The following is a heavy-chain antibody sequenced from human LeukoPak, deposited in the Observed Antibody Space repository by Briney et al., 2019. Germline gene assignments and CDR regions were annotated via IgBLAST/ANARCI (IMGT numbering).Heavy chain of an antibody. Sequence: GSLRLSCAASGFTFDDYAMHWVRQAPGKGLEWVSLISGDGGSTYYADSVKGRFTISRDNSKNSLYLQMNSLRTEDTALYYCAKVRGYSSSWFMGLYAFDIWGQGTMVTVSS. D-gene: IGHD6-13*01. CDR2: ISGDGGST. CDR1: GFTFDDYA. J-gene: IGHJ3*02. V-gene: IGHV3-43*02. CDR3: AKVRGYSSSWFMGLYAFDI.